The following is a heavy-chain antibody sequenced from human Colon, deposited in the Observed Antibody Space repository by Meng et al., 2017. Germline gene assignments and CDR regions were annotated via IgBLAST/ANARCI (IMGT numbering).Heavy chain of an antibody. D-gene: IGHD6-19*01. V-gene: IGHV3-33*01. CDR2: IWNDETNK. CDR3: ARDRSTGWYRHFDY. Sequence: GGSLRLSCTASGFTFSSYGMHWVRQAPGKGLEWVASIWNDETNKNYADPVKGRFTISRDNYKNTLYLQMSGLRAEDTAVYYCARDRSTGWYRHFDYWGQGALVTVSS. CDR1: GFTFSSYG. J-gene: IGHJ4*02.